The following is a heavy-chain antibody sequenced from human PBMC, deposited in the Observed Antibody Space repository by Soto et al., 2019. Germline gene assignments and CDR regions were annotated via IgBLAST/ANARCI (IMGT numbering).Heavy chain of an antibody. V-gene: IGHV3-74*01. Sequence: RRLSCAASGFTFSSYWMHWVRQAPGKGLVWVSRINSDGSSTSYADSVKGRFTISRDNAKNTLYLQMNSLRAEDTAVYYCARDPAMIKPYYYGMDVWGQGTTVTVSS. D-gene: IGHD2-2*01. CDR3: ARDPAMIKPYYYGMDV. CDR1: GFTFSSYW. J-gene: IGHJ6*02. CDR2: INSDGSST.